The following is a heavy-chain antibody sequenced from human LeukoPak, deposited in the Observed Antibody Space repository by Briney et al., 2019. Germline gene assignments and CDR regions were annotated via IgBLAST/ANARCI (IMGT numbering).Heavy chain of an antibody. CDR3: ARHAYGDPTKFDP. D-gene: IGHD4-17*01. Sequence: GEPLKISSKASGYSFTSYWIVWVRQTPGKGLEWMGIVYPGDSDTRYNPSFQGQVSISADKSIATAYLHLSDLKASDTAMYYCARHAYGDPTKFDPWGQGTLVTVSS. CDR1: GYSFTSYW. CDR2: VYPGDSDT. J-gene: IGHJ5*02. V-gene: IGHV5-51*01.